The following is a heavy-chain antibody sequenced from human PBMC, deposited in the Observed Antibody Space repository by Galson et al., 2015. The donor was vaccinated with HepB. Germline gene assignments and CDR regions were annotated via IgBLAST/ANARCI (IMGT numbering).Heavy chain of an antibody. J-gene: IGHJ4*02. CDR3: ARGRRIVVVPAAQDYFDY. Sequence: SLRLSCAASGFTFSSYDMHWVRQATGKGLEWVSAIGTAGDTYYPGSVKGRFTISRENAKNSLYLQMSSLRSEDTAVYYCARGRRIVVVPAAQDYFDYWGQGTLVTVSS. D-gene: IGHD2-2*01. CDR1: GFTFSSYD. V-gene: IGHV3-13*01. CDR2: IGTAGDT.